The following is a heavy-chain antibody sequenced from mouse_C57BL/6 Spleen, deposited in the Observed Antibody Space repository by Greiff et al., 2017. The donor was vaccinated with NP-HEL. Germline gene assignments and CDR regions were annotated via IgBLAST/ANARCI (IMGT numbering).Heavy chain of an antibody. CDR2: ISSGSSTI. Sequence: EVNLVESGGGLVKPGGSLKLSCAASGFTFSDYGMHWVRQAPEKGLEWVAYISSGSSTIYYADTVKGRFTISRDNAKNTLFLQMTSLRSEDTAMYYCARPYDYDDGTWFAYWGQGTLVTVSA. CDR3: ARPYDYDDGTWFAY. V-gene: IGHV5-17*01. J-gene: IGHJ3*01. CDR1: GFTFSDYG. D-gene: IGHD2-4*01.